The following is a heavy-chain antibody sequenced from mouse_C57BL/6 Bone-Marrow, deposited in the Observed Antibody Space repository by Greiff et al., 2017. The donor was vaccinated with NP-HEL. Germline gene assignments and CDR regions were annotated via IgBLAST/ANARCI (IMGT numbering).Heavy chain of an antibody. J-gene: IGHJ3*01. Sequence: EVQLQQSGPELVKPGASVKISCKASGYTFTDYYMNWVKQSHGKSLEWIGDINPNNGGTSYNQKFKGKATLTVDKSSSTAYMELRSLTAEDSAVYYCGRFAYWGQGTLVTVSA. V-gene: IGHV1-26*01. CDR2: INPNNGGT. CDR1: GYTFTDYY. CDR3: GRFAY.